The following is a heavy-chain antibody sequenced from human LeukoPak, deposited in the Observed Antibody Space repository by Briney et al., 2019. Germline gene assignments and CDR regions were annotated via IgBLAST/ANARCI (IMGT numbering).Heavy chain of an antibody. CDR1: GFTFSSYW. J-gene: IGHJ6*02. V-gene: IGHV3-7*03. CDR3: ARNNGMDV. CDR2: VNRDGSET. Sequence: GGSLILSCAASGFTFSSYWMTWVSQVPGRGPEWVANVNRDGSETYYLDSVKGRFTISKDNAKNSLYLQMNSLRAEDTALYHCARNNGMDVWGQGTTVIVSS.